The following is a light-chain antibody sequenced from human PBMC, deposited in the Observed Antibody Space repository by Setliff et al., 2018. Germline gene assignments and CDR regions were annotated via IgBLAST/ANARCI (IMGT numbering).Light chain of an antibody. J-gene: IGLJ1*01. CDR3: SSYAGSNHFV. Sequence: QSALTQPASVSGSPGQTIILSCTGTGSDVGGYDYISWYQLHPGKVPKLMIYDVSKRPSGVPDRFSGSKSGNTASLTVSGLQAEDEADYYCSSYAGSNHFVFGTGTKVTVL. CDR1: GSDVGGYDY. V-gene: IGLV2-8*01. CDR2: DVS.